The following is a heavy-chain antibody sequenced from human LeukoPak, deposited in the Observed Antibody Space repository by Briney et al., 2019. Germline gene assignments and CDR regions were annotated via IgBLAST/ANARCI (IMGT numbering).Heavy chain of an antibody. D-gene: IGHD5-12*01. J-gene: IGHJ6*03. CDR1: GGTFSSYA. Sequence: SVKVSCKASGGTFSSYAISWVPQAPGQGLEWIGGIIPIFGTANYAQKFHGRVTITTDKSTSRAYMELSSLRSEDTAVYYCARGEGSGDERDYYYYYMDVWGKGTTVTVSS. CDR2: IIPIFGTA. V-gene: IGHV1-69*05. CDR3: ARGEGSGDERDYYYYYMDV.